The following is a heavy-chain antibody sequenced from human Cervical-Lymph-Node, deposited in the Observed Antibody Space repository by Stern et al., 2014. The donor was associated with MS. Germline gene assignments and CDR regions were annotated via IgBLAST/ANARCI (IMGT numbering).Heavy chain of an antibody. D-gene: IGHD1-7*01. CDR2: ISSSGSMI. CDR3: VREVNWTYDY. Sequence: QVQLVQSGGGLVKPGGSLRLSCAASGFTFSDYYMTWFPRAPGKGRGWVSYISSSGSMIYYADSVKGRFTISRDNAKNSLYLQMNSLRAEDTAVYYCVREVNWTYDYWGQGTQVTVSS. CDR1: GFTFSDYY. V-gene: IGHV3-11*01. J-gene: IGHJ4*02.